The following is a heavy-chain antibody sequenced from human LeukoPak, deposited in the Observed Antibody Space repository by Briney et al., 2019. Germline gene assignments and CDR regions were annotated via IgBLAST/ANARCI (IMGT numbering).Heavy chain of an antibody. CDR2: IYYSGST. CDR3: ARVGGMLTINNEAFDI. CDR1: GGSMKSYY. D-gene: IGHD5-24*01. V-gene: IGHV4-59*01. Sequence: SSETLSLTCTVSGGSMKSYYWNWIRQPPGKGLEWIGYIYYSGSTNYNPSLKSRVTISVDTSKNQFSLKLTSVTAADTAIYYCARVGGMLTINNEAFDIWGQGTVVTVS. J-gene: IGHJ3*02.